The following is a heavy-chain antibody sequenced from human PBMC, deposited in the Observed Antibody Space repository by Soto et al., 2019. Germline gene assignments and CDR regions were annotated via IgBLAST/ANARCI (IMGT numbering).Heavy chain of an antibody. D-gene: IGHD3-3*01. J-gene: IGHJ4*02. V-gene: IGHV3-23*01. CDR3: AKGSRYYDFWSGYHNPYYFDY. CDR2: ISGSGGST. Sequence: EVQLLESGGGLVQPGGSLRLSCAASGFTFSSYAMSWVRQAPGKGLEWVSAISGSGGSTYYADSVKGRFTISRDNSKNTLYLQMNSLRAEDTALYYCAKGSRYYDFWSGYHNPYYFDYWGQGTLVTVSS. CDR1: GFTFSSYA.